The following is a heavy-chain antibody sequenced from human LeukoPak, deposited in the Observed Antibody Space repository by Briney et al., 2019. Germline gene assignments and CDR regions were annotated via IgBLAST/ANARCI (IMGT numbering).Heavy chain of an antibody. CDR1: GFSLRTRGVG. D-gene: IGHD6-13*01. V-gene: IGHV2-5*02. Sequence: ESGPTLVKPTQTLTLTCTFSGFSLRTRGVGVGWIRQPPGKALEWLPLIYWDDEKRHSPSLKSRLTITKDTSKNQVVLTMTNMDPVDTATYYCAHSHGYGSSWSGFDSWGQGTLVTVSS. CDR3: AHSHGYGSSWSGFDS. J-gene: IGHJ4*02. CDR2: IYWDDEK.